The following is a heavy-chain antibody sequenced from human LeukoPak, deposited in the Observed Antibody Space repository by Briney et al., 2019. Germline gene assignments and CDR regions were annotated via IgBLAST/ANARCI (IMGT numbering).Heavy chain of an antibody. J-gene: IGHJ3*02. D-gene: IGHD4-17*01. V-gene: IGHV1-18*01. Sequence: ASVKVSCKASGYTFNSYGISWVRQAPGQGLEWLGWISAYNGNTNYAQKLQGRVTMTTDTSTSTAYMELRSLRSDDTAVYYCARVSYGDFSDAFDIWGQGTMVTVSS. CDR2: ISAYNGNT. CDR3: ARVSYGDFSDAFDI. CDR1: GYTFNSYG.